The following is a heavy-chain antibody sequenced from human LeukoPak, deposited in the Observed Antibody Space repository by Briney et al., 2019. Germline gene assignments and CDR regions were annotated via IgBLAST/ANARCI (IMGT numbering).Heavy chain of an antibody. J-gene: IGHJ6*03. Sequence: GGSLRLSCAAYGFTVSSNYMSWVRQAPGKGLEWVSVIYSGGSTYYADSVKGRFTISRDNSKNTLYLQMNSLRAEDTAVYYCAKGNGAWFLDYYMDVWGKGTTVTVSS. CDR2: IYSGGST. V-gene: IGHV3-66*01. CDR1: GFTVSSNY. CDR3: AKGNGAWFLDYYMDV. D-gene: IGHD2-8*01.